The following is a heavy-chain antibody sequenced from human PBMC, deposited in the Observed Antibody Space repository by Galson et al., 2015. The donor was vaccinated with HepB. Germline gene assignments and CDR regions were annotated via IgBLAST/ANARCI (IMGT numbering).Heavy chain of an antibody. CDR3: ARDHDLGVVATPYYYGMDV. CDR1: GGTFSSYT. J-gene: IGHJ6*02. Sequence: SVKVSCKASGGTFSSYTISWVRQAPGQGLEWMGRIIPILGIANYAQKFQGRVTITADKSTSTAYMELSSLRSEDTAVYYCARDHDLGVVATPYYYGMDVWGQGTTVTVSS. CDR2: IIPILGIA. D-gene: IGHD5-12*01. V-gene: IGHV1-69*04.